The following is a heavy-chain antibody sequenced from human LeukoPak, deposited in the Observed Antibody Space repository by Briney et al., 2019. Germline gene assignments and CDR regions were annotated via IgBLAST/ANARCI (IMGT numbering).Heavy chain of an antibody. Sequence: ASVKVSCKASGYTFTGYYMHWVRQAAGQGLEWMGWINPNSGGTNYAQKFQGRVTMTRDTSISTAYMELSRLRSDDTAVYYCARDSGYCSGGSCYRVWFDPWGQGTLVTVSS. V-gene: IGHV1-2*02. J-gene: IGHJ5*02. CDR1: GYTFTGYY. CDR3: ARDSGYCSGGSCYRVWFDP. CDR2: INPNSGGT. D-gene: IGHD2-15*01.